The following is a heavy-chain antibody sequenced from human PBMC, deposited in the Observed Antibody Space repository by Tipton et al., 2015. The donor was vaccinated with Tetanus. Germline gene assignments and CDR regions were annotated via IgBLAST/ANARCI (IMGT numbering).Heavy chain of an antibody. Sequence: SGFTFSSYWMSWVRQAPGKGLEWVANIKQDGSEKYYVDSVKGRFTISRDNAKNSLYLQMNSLRAEDTAVYYCARSVVVPAAEMYYFDYWGQGTLVTVSS. CDR3: ARSVVVPAAEMYYFDY. CDR1: GFTFSSYW. J-gene: IGHJ4*02. CDR2: IKQDGSEK. V-gene: IGHV3-7*01. D-gene: IGHD2-2*01.